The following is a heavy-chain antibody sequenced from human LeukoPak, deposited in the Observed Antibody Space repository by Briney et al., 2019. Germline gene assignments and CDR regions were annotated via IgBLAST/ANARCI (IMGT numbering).Heavy chain of an antibody. CDR2: IYYSGST. CDR1: GGSISSGDYY. CDR3: ARHPDSSGYIFFDY. Sequence: SQTLSLTCTVSGGSISSGDYYWSWIRQPPGKGLEWIGYIYYSGSTYYNPSLKSRVTISVDTSKNQFSLKLSSVTAADTAVYYCARHPDSSGYIFFDYWGQGTLVTVSS. J-gene: IGHJ4*02. D-gene: IGHD3-22*01. V-gene: IGHV4-30-4*01.